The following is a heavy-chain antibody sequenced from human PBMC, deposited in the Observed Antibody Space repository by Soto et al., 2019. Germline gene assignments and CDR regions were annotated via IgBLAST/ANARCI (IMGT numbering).Heavy chain of an antibody. CDR1: GITFSDYS. CDR3: ATVLSAAFDI. J-gene: IGHJ3*02. V-gene: IGHV3-23*01. Sequence: PGGSLRLSCAVSGITFSDYSINWVRQAPGKGLEWVSGISGGTGTTYYADSVKGRFTISRDNSKNTVYLQMNSLRAEDTALYYCATVLSAAFDIWGQGTIVTVSS. CDR2: ISGGTGTT.